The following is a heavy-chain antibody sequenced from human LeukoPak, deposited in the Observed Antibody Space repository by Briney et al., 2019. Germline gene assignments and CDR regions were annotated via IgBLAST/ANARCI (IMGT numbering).Heavy chain of an antibody. CDR1: GFTFSSHA. CDR3: AKFMGSGGSFDY. V-gene: IGHV3-23*01. Sequence: PGGSLRLSCVASGFTFSSHAMGWVRLAPGKGVEWVSSICISGDITFYADSVKGRFSISRDNFKNTLYLQMNSLRAEDTAVYYCAKFMGSGGSFDYWGQGTRVTVSS. J-gene: IGHJ4*02. CDR2: ICISGDIT. D-gene: IGHD6-19*01.